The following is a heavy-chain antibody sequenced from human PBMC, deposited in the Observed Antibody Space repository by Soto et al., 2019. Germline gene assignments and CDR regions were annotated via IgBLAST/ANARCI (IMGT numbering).Heavy chain of an antibody. CDR3: TTRGIVGAKSPDY. CDR1: GFTFSNAW. V-gene: IGHV3-15*01. Sequence: PGGSLRLSCAASGFTFSNAWMSWVRQAPGKGLGWVGRIKSKTDGGTTDYAAPVKGRFTISRDDSKNTLYLQMNSLKTEDTAVYYCTTRGIVGAKSPDYWGQGTLVTVSS. D-gene: IGHD1-26*01. J-gene: IGHJ4*02. CDR2: IKSKTDGGTT.